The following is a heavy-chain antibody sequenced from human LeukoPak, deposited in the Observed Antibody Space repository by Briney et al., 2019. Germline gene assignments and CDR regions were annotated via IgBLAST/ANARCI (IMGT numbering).Heavy chain of an antibody. D-gene: IGHD2-21*02. CDR2: IGGFSDNP. V-gene: IGHV1-18*01. CDR1: GYTFTSYG. CDR3: AKDRWLVTLTQGYAFDI. J-gene: IGHJ3*02. Sequence: ASVKVSRKASGYTFTSYGISWVRQAPGQGLEWMGRIGGFSDNPNYAQKFQGRVTMTTDTSTTTVYMELRSLRSDDRAVYYCAKDRWLVTLTQGYAFDIWGQGTMVTISS.